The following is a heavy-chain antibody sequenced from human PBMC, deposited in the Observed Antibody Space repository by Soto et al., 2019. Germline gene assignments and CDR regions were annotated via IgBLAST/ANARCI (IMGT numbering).Heavy chain of an antibody. Sequence: GGSLRLSCAASGFTFSSYAMSWVRQAPGKGLEWVSAISGSGGSTYYADSVKGRFTISRDNSKNTLYLQMNSLRAEDTAVYYCAKDIQHYYDSSGYYYVGAFDIWGQGTMVTVSS. CDR2: ISGSGGST. D-gene: IGHD3-22*01. J-gene: IGHJ3*02. CDR1: GFTFSSYA. V-gene: IGHV3-23*01. CDR3: AKDIQHYYDSSGYYYVGAFDI.